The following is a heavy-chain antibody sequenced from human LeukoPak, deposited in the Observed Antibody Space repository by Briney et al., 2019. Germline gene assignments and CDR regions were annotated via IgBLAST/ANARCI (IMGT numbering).Heavy chain of an antibody. CDR3: ATLGSIVWGRKGTASSL. Sequence: GGSLRPSCAASGFSVTSNYISWVRQAPGKELEWVSVIYSGGSTYYADSVKGRFTISRHNSKNTLYLQMNSLRAEDTAVYYCATLGSIVWGRKGTASSLWGQGTLVTVSS. D-gene: IGHD2-21*02. J-gene: IGHJ4*02. V-gene: IGHV3-53*04. CDR1: GFSVTSNY. CDR2: IYSGGST.